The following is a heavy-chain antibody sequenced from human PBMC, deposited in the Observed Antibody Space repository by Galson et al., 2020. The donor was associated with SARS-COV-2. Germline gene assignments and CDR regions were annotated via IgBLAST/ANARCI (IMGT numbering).Heavy chain of an antibody. CDR1: GFRFSSNW. V-gene: IGHV3-7*03. Sequence: PGGSLRLSCAASGFRFSSNWMSWVRQAPGKGLQWVANIKQDGSDRYYVDSVKGRFTISSDYAKNSVYLQMNNLRADDTAVYYCASNRGPGSYLALDYWGQGTLVSVSS. CDR2: IKQDGSDR. D-gene: IGHD3-10*01. J-gene: IGHJ4*02. CDR3: ASNRGPGSYLALDY.